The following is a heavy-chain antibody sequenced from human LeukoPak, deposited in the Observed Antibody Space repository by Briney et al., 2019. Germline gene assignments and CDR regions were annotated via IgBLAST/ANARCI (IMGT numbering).Heavy chain of an antibody. CDR2: MYYSGST. J-gene: IGHJ6*03. V-gene: IGHV4-59*01. D-gene: IGHD3-10*01. CDR3: ARYYGSGSFPIYYYYYYMDV. Sequence: SETLSLTCTVSGVSISSYYWSWIRQPPGKGLEWIGYMYYSGSTKYNPSLKSRVTISVDTSKNQFSLKLRSVTAADTAVYYCARYYGSGSFPIYYYYYYMDVWGKGTTVTISS. CDR1: GVSISSYY.